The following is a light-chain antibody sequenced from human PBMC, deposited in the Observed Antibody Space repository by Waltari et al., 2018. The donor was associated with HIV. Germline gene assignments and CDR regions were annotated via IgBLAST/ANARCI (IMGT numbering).Light chain of an antibody. V-gene: IGLV2-8*01. CDR1: TSDVGSYNY. J-gene: IGLJ2*01. CDR3: TSYAGRNTFV. Sequence: QSALTQPPSASGSPGQSVTISCTGKTSDVGSYNYVSWYQHPPGKAPKPLIYEVFKLPSGVPDRFSGSKSGNTASLTVSGLQAEDEADYYCTSYAGRNTFVFGGGTKLTVL. CDR2: EVF.